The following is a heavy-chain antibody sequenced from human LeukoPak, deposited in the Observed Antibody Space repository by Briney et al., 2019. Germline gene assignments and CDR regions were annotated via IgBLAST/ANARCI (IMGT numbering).Heavy chain of an antibody. V-gene: IGHV4-39*07. J-gene: IGHJ3*02. CDR1: GGSISSSSYH. CDR2: IYYSGST. Sequence: SETLSLTCIVSGGSISSSSYHCGWIRQPPGKGLEWIGNIYYSGSTYYNPSLKSRVTMSVDTSKNQFSLKLSSVTAADTAVYYCARDRGGSWTHAFDIWGQGTMVTVSS. D-gene: IGHD2-15*01. CDR3: ARDRGGSWTHAFDI.